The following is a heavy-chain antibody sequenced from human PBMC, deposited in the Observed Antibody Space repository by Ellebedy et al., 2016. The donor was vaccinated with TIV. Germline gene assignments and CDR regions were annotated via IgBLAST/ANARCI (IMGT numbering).Heavy chain of an antibody. CDR2: ISGSGGST. J-gene: IGHJ4*02. V-gene: IGHV3-23*01. CDR3: AKDARDYYGSGSYYYFDY. Sequence: GGSLRLXXAASGFTFSSYAMSWVRQAPGKGLEWVSAISGSGGSTYYADSVKGRFTISRDNSKNTLYLQMNSLRAEDTAVYYCAKDARDYYGSGSYYYFDYWGQGTLVTVSS. D-gene: IGHD3-10*01. CDR1: GFTFSSYA.